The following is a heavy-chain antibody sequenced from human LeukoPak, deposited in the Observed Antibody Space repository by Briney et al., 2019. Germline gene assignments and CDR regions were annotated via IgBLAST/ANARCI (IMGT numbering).Heavy chain of an antibody. Sequence: GGSLRLSCAASGFTFSSYWMYWVRHAPGKGLVWVSRINSDGSATNYADSVKGRFTISRDNAKNTLYLQMNSLRAEDTAVYYCVRVDDIYAFDIWGQGTMVIVSS. J-gene: IGHJ3*02. CDR2: INSDGSAT. D-gene: IGHD3-9*01. CDR3: VRVDDIYAFDI. V-gene: IGHV3-74*01. CDR1: GFTFSSYW.